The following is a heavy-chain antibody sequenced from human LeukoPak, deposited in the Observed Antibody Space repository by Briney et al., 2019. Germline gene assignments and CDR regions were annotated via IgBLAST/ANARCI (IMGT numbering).Heavy chain of an antibody. D-gene: IGHD3-10*01. CDR1: GGSISSGGYS. V-gene: IGHV4-30-2*01. Sequence: PSQTLSLTCAVSGGSISSGGYSWSWIRQPPGKGLEWIGYIYHSGSTYYNPSLKSRVTISVDRSKNQFSLKLSSVTAADTAVYYCARADTMVRGVISPFDYWGQGTLVTVSS. J-gene: IGHJ4*02. CDR2: IYHSGST. CDR3: ARADTMVRGVISPFDY.